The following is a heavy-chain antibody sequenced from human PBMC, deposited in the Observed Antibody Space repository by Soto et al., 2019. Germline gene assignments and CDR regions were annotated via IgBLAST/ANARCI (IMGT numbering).Heavy chain of an antibody. V-gene: IGHV3-23*01. CDR3: ARASSSTSGAIDY. Sequence: SLRLSCAASGFTFSSYAMSWVRQAPGKGLEWVSGINDSGGSTYYADSVKGRFTISRDNAKNSVYLQMNSLTVEDTAMYYCARASSSTSGAIDYWGQGTLVTVAS. CDR1: GFTFSSYA. J-gene: IGHJ4*02. D-gene: IGHD2-2*01. CDR2: INDSGGST.